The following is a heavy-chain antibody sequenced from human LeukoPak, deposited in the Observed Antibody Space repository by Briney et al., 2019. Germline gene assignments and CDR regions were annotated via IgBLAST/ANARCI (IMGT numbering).Heavy chain of an antibody. D-gene: IGHD2-2*02. CDR1: GGSISSYY. CDR2: IYTSGCT. J-gene: IGHJ4*02. CDR3: ARDHCSSTSCYRSFDY. V-gene: IGHV4-4*07. Sequence: PSETLSLTCTVSGGSISSYYWSWIRQPAGKGLEWIGRIYTSGCTNYNPSLKSRVTMSVDTSKNQFSLKLSSVTAADTAVYYCARDHCSSTSCYRSFDYWGQGTLVTVSS.